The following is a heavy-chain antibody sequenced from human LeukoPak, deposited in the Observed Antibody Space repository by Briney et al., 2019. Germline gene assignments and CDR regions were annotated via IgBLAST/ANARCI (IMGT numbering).Heavy chain of an antibody. CDR1: GYTFTDYY. CDR2: INPNSGGT. CDR3: AREGGMNGSGYYFDY. V-gene: IGHV1-2*02. J-gene: IGHJ4*02. Sequence: ASVKVSCKTSGYTFTDYYLHWVRQAPGQGLEWMGWINPNSGGTSSAQKFQGRVTMTRDTSITTVYMEVSRLRSDDTAVYYCAREGGMNGSGYYFDYWGQGTLVTVSS. D-gene: IGHD3-10*01.